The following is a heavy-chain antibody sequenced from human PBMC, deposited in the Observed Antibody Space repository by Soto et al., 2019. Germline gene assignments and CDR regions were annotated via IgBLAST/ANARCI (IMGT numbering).Heavy chain of an antibody. CDR3: ARAYGSGYMDV. CDR2: IYYSGST. D-gene: IGHD3-10*01. CDR1: GGSISSGGYY. J-gene: IGHJ6*02. V-gene: IGHV4-31*03. Sequence: QVQLQESGPGLVKPSQTLSLTCTVSGGSISSGGYYWSWIRQHPGKGLEWIGYIYYSGSTYYNPSLESRFTISVDTSKNQFSLKLSSVTAADTAVYYCARAYGSGYMDVWGQGTTVTVSS.